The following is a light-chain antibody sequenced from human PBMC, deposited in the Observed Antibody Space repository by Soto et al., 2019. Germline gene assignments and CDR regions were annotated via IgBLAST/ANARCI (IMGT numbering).Light chain of an antibody. CDR3: QQYNNWPLT. CDR2: GAS. J-gene: IGKJ4*01. CDR1: QSVSNT. V-gene: IGKV3-15*01. Sequence: EIVLTHSPATLSLSPWERATLSCRASQSVSNTLSWYQQKPGQAPRLLMYGASTRATGIPARFSGSGSGTEFTLTITSLQSEDFAVSYCQQYNNWPLTYGGGTKWIS.